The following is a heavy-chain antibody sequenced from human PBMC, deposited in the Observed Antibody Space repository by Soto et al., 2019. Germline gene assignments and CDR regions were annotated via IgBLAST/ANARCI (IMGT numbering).Heavy chain of an antibody. Sequence: PSETLSLTCTVSGGSITSGDYYWSWIRQHPGRALEWIGYIYYSGSTYYNPSLKSRVTISLDTSKNQFSLKLSSVTAADTAVYYCARIGTTNTFDYWGQGTLVTVSS. J-gene: IGHJ4*02. CDR3: ARIGTTNTFDY. CDR2: IYYSGST. D-gene: IGHD4-17*01. V-gene: IGHV4-31*03. CDR1: GGSITSGDYY.